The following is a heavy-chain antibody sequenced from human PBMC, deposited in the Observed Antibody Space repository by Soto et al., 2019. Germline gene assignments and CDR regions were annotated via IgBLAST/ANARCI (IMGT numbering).Heavy chain of an antibody. CDR1: GFTFSYHA. J-gene: IGHJ6*02. V-gene: IGHV3-30-3*01. Sequence: QVQLVESGGGVVQPGRSLRLSCAASGFTFSYHALNWVRQAPGKGLEWVAVISYDGDNKYIAESVKGRFTISRDNSRKPVSLQMNSLRTEDTVMYFCARGTTTSAFSAMDVWGQGTTVTVSS. D-gene: IGHD1-1*01. CDR3: ARGTTTSAFSAMDV. CDR2: ISYDGDNK.